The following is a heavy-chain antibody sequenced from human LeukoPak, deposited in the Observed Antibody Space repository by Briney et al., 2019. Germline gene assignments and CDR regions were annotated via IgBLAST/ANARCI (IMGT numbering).Heavy chain of an antibody. CDR1: GGSISSSSYY. CDR2: IYYSGST. CDR3: AREGGTYYYDSSGYYPFDY. Sequence: PSETLSLTCTVSGGSISSSSYYWGWIRQPPGKGLEWIGSIYYSGSTYYNPSLKSRVTISVDTSKNQFSLKLSSVTAADTAVYYCAREGGTYYYDSSGYYPFDYWGQGTLVTVSS. D-gene: IGHD3-22*01. J-gene: IGHJ4*02. V-gene: IGHV4-39*07.